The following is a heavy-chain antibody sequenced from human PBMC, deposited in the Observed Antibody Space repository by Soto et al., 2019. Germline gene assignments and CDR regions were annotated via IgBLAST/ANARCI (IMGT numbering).Heavy chain of an antibody. Sequence: GGSLRLSCAASGFTFDDYAMHWVRQAPGKGLEWVSGISWNSGSIGYADSVKGRFTISRDNAKNSLYLQMNSLRAEDTALYYCAKDKVRGVLAWFDPWGQGTLVTVSS. V-gene: IGHV3-9*01. CDR2: ISWNSGSI. CDR1: GFTFDDYA. J-gene: IGHJ5*02. D-gene: IGHD3-10*01. CDR3: AKDKVRGVLAWFDP.